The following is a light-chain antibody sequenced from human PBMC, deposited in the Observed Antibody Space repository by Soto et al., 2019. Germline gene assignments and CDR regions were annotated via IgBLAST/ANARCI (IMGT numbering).Light chain of an antibody. Sequence: EIVLTYSPATLSLSRWEIATLSCRASQSVSSYLAWYQQKPGQAPRLLIYDASNRATGIPARFSGSGSGTDFTLTISSLEPEDFAVYHCQQRSNWPPLTFGGATKVDIK. V-gene: IGKV3-11*01. CDR2: DAS. CDR1: QSVSSY. CDR3: QQRSNWPPLT. J-gene: IGKJ4*01.